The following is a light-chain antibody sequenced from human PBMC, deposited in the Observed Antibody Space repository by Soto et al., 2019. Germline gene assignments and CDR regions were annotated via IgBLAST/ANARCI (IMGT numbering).Light chain of an antibody. J-gene: IGKJ5*01. CDR3: QQYGSPPIT. Sequence: PGERATLSCRASHSVSSTYLAWYQQQPGQAPRLLMSGTSNRATGTPDRFSGSGCGTVFTLTISRLELEDFAVYYCQQYGSPPITFGEGTRLEI. CDR2: GTS. CDR1: HSVSSTY. V-gene: IGKV3-20*01.